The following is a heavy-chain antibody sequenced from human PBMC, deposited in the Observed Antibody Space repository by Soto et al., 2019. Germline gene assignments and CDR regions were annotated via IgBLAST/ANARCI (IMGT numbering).Heavy chain of an antibody. V-gene: IGHV1-18*01. CDR1: GYTFTSYG. CDR3: ARDAYYYDSSVLNY. CDR2: IAAYNFKT. J-gene: IGHJ4*02. Sequence: ASVKVSCKASGYTFTSYGITWVRQAPGQGLEWMGWIAAYNFKTDYAQKLQGWVTMTRDTSISTAYMELSRLRSDDTAVYYCARDAYYYDSSVLNYWGQGTLVTVSS. D-gene: IGHD3-22*01.